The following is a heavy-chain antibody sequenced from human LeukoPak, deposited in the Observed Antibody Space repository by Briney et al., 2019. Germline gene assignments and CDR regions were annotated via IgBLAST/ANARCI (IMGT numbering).Heavy chain of an antibody. Sequence: GGSLRLSCAASGFTFSNYAMHWVRQAPGKGLEYVPGVSSNGDSTYYAKSVKGRFTISRDNSKNTLYLQMGSLRAEDTAVYYCARGGYYYDSSGYYWPYFDYWGQGTLVTVSS. J-gene: IGHJ4*02. V-gene: IGHV3-64*01. D-gene: IGHD3-22*01. CDR2: VSSNGDST. CDR3: ARGGYYYDSSGYYWPYFDY. CDR1: GFTFSNYA.